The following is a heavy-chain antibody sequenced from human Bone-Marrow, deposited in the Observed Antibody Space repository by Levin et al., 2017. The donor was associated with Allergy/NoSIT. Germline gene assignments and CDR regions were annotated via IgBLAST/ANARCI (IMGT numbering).Heavy chain of an antibody. J-gene: IGHJ4*02. Sequence: PGESLKISCAASGFTFSHYAMHWVRQAPGKGLDWVALISYDGINKYYADSVKGRFIISRENSENTLYLQMNSLRAGDTAVYYCAKTSDYYDSSGQFDYWGQGTLVTVSS. CDR1: GFTFSHYA. CDR2: ISYDGINK. CDR3: AKTSDYYDSSGQFDY. D-gene: IGHD3-22*01. V-gene: IGHV3-30*18.